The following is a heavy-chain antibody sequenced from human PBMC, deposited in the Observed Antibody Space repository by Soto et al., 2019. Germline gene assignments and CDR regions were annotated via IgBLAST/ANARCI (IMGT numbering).Heavy chain of an antibody. CDR1: GGSITSSNW. J-gene: IGHJ5*02. CDR2: IFHNGST. V-gene: IGHV4-4*02. Sequence: KPSETLSLTCAVSGGSITSSNWWSWVRQSPRKGLEWVGEIFHNGSTNYNPSLKSRVTMSVDRSKNQFSLELRSVTAADTAVYYCARARGAIFGVVTRNWFDPWGQGTLVTVSS. D-gene: IGHD3-3*01. CDR3: ARARGAIFGVVTRNWFDP.